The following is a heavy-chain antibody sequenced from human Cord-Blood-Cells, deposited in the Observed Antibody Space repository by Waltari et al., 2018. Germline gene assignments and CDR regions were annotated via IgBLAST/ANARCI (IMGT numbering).Heavy chain of an antibody. CDR1: GGPISSYY. J-gene: IGHJ4*02. CDR3: ARLQGGSSWYDY. CDR2: IYYSGST. V-gene: IGHV4-59*08. Sequence: QVQLQESGPGLVKPSETLSLTCTVPGGPISSYYWSWIRQPPGKGLEWIGYIYYSGSTNYNPSLKSRVTISVDTSKNQFSLKLSSVTAADTAVYYCARLQGGSSWYDYWGQGTLVTVSS. D-gene: IGHD6-13*01.